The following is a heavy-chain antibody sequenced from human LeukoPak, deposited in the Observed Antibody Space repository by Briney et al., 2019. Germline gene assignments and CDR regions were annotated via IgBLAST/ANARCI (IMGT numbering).Heavy chain of an antibody. CDR2: ISYSART. CDR3: ARGRKYRNGYTVTELVSGYFDY. J-gene: IGHJ4*02. Sequence: PSETQSLTCSVAGGSISSYFCSWIRQPPGKRLGRIGYISYSARTNYNPSLKSRVTISVDTSKNQFSLTLSSVTASDTAVYYCARGRKYRNGYTVTELVSGYFDYWGQGTLVTVSS. D-gene: IGHD5-18*01. V-gene: IGHV4-59*01. CDR1: GGSISSYF.